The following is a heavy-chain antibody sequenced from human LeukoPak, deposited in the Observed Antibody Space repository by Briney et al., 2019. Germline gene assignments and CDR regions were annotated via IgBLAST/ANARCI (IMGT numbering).Heavy chain of an antibody. CDR2: ISGSGGST. V-gene: IGHV3-23*01. J-gene: IGHJ3*02. CDR1: GFTFSSYA. Sequence: GGSLRLSCAASGFTFSSYAMSWVRQAPGKGLEWVSAISGSGGSTYYADSVKGRFTISRDNSKNTLYLQMNSLGAEDTAVYYCARAPRWFGELLSAFDIWGQGTMVTVSS. CDR3: ARAPRWFGELLSAFDI. D-gene: IGHD3-10*01.